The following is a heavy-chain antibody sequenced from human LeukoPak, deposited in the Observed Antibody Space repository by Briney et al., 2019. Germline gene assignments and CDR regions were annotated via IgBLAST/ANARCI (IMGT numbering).Heavy chain of an antibody. D-gene: IGHD2-15*01. V-gene: IGHV1-69*13. CDR3: ARVREVAHYYFDY. CDR1: GGTFSSYA. J-gene: IGHJ4*02. CDR2: IIPIFGTA. Sequence: SVKVSCKASGGTFSSYAISWVRQAPGQGLEWMGGIIPIFGTANYAQKFQGRVTITADESTSTAYMELSSLRSEDTAVYYCARVREVAHYYFDYWGQGTLVTVSS.